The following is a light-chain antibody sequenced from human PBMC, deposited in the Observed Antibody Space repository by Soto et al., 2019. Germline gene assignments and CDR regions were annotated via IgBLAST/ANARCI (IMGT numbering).Light chain of an antibody. CDR3: QHAKSFPVT. Sequence: DVHMTHAPSSLSASVVYTVTITCRSSQDVGRWLSWYQQKPGKAPKILIFAASSLQSGVPSRFSGSGSGTDFTLTITSLQSEDFATYYCQHAKSFPVTFGQGTRLEIK. V-gene: IGKV1D-12*01. J-gene: IGKJ5*01. CDR1: QDVGRW. CDR2: AAS.